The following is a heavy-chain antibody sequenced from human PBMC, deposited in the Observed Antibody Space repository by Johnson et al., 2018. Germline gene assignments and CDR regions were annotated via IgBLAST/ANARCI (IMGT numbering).Heavy chain of an antibody. CDR3: ARPPHLSLHRHLGWPYFYY. J-gene: IGHJ4*02. Sequence: QVQLQQWGAGLLKPSETLSLTCAVYGGSFSAYYWNWIRQPPGKGLEWIGEINHSGSTNYNPSLKSRVTISIDTSKNQFSLKLSSVTAADTAVYYCARPPHLSLHRHLGWPYFYYWGQGTLVTVSS. CDR1: GGSFSAYY. V-gene: IGHV4-34*01. CDR2: INHSGST. D-gene: IGHD5-24*01.